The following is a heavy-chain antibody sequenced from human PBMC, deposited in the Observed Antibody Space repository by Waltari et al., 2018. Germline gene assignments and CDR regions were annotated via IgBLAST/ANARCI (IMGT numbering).Heavy chain of an antibody. CDR3: GRTFLETPGWFDT. J-gene: IGHJ5*02. D-gene: IGHD1-1*01. CDR2: IDHTGTT. Sequence: QVHLQEPAPGLVKPSKTLSLTSTVPDGFLPSGVSAWSWIRQAPGKGPEGIANIDHTGTTHYNPSLKRRLSVSIDVSKNQFSLGLTSVTAADTAVYYCGRTFLETPGWFDTWGQGTLVTVSS. V-gene: IGHV4-30-4*08. CDR1: DGFLPSGVSA.